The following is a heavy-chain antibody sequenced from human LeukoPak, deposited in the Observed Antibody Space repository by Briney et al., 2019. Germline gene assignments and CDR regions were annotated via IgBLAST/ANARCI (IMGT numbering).Heavy chain of an antibody. V-gene: IGHV6-1*01. CDR1: GDSVSSNSAA. CDR2: TYYRSKWYN. CDR3: ARITQGYCSGGSCFDY. J-gene: IGHJ4*02. Sequence: SQTLSLTCAISGDSVSSNSAAWNWIRQSPSRGLEWLGRTYYRSKWYNDYAVSVKSRITINPDTSKNQFSLKLSSVTAADTAVYYCARITQGYCSGGSCFDYWGQGTLVTVSS. D-gene: IGHD2-15*01.